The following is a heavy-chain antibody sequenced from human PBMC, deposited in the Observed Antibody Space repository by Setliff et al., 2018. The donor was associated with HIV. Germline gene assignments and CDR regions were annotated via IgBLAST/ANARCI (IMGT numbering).Heavy chain of an antibody. CDR2: IYYSGST. CDR3: ARQNSGWGVGLYYFDY. D-gene: IGHD6-19*01. J-gene: IGHJ4*02. V-gene: IGHV4-39*01. CDR1: GGSISSSSYY. Sequence: SETLSLTCTVSGGSISSSSYYWGWIRQPPGKGLEWIGSIYYSGSTYYNPSLKSRVTISVDTSKNQFSLRLSSVTAADTALYYCARQNSGWGVGLYYFDYWGQGTLVTVSS.